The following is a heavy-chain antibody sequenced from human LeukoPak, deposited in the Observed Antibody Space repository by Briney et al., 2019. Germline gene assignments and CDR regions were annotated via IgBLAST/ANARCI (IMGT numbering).Heavy chain of an antibody. J-gene: IGHJ4*02. CDR3: ARDSADILTGFFEQ. CDR2: IYSSGSS. D-gene: IGHD3-9*01. V-gene: IGHV4-4*07. CDR1: GGSISNYW. Sequence: PSETLSLTCTVSGGSISNYWWSWIRQPAGKGLEWIGRIYSSGSSNYNFVLESRVTISVDKLKNQFSLKLSSVTAADTAVYYCARDSADILTGFFEQWGQGTLVTVSS.